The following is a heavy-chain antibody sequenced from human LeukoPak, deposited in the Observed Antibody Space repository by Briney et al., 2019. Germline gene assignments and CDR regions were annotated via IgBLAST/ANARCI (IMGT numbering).Heavy chain of an antibody. V-gene: IGHV1-2*02. CDR3: ARDFTTGSIAVDY. D-gene: IGHD1-1*01. CDR2: INPNSGGT. CDR1: GYTFTGYY. Sequence: ASVTVSCKASGYTFTGYYMHWVRQAPGQGLEWMGWINPNSGGTNYAQKFQGRVTMTRDTSISTAYMELSRLRSDDTAVYYCARDFTTGSIAVDYWGQGTLVTVSS. J-gene: IGHJ4*02.